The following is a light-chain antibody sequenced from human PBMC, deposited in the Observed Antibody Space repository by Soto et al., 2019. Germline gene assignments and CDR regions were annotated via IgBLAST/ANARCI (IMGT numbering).Light chain of an antibody. J-gene: IGKJ1*01. CDR3: QQYNYYWT. CDR2: KAS. V-gene: IGKV1-5*03. CDR1: QNINRC. Sequence: IHMTQSPSTLSASLGDTVTLTCRASQNINRCLAWYQHKPGQAPKPLIYKASTVESGVPTRFSGNAAWTDFTRTISSQQLDDSATYFCQQYNYYWTFGQGTKLEIK.